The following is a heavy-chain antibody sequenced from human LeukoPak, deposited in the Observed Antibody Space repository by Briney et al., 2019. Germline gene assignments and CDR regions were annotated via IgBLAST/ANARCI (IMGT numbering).Heavy chain of an antibody. CDR3: ARVLSDSSGYNFEY. Sequence: SETLSLTCTVSGYSISTGYYWGWIRQPPGKGLQWVGSIYRTGSTYYNPSLKSRVTISVDTSKNQFSLNLNSLTAADTAIYYCARVLSDSSGYNFEYWGQGTLVTVSS. CDR2: IYRTGST. D-gene: IGHD5-18*01. CDR1: GYSISTGYY. V-gene: IGHV4-38-2*02. J-gene: IGHJ4*02.